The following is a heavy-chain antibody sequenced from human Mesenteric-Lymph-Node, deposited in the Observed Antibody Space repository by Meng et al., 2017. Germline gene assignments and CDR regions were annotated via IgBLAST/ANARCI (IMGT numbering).Heavy chain of an antibody. CDR1: GYSFTSYW. D-gene: IGHD2-15*01. Sequence: KVSCKGSGYSFTSYWIGWVRQMPGKGLEWMGIIYPGNSGTRYSPSFQGQVTISADKSISTAYLQWSGLKASDTAMYYCAGLYLAGGGWYGMDVWGQGTTVTVSS. CDR3: AGLYLAGGGWYGMDV. V-gene: IGHV5-51*01. CDR2: IYPGNSGT. J-gene: IGHJ6*02.